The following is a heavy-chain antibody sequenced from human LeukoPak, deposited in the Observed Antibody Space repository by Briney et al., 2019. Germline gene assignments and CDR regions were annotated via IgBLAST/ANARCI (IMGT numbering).Heavy chain of an antibody. CDR1: GLPIADFA. CDR2: ISGDGVST. CDR3: AKESGKFDY. J-gene: IGHJ4*02. Sequence: GGSLRLSCVASGLPIADFAMHWVRQAPGKGLEWVSLISGDGVSTFYTDSARGRFSISRDNTKNSLYLEMNSLRAEDTAMYYCAKESGKFDYWGQGTLVAVSS. V-gene: IGHV3-43*02.